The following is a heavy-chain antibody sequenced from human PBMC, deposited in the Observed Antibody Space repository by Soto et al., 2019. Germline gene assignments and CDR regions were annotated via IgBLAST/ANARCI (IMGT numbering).Heavy chain of an antibody. Sequence: EAELLESGGGLVQPGGSLRLSCAASGFTFSTYAMSWVRQAPGKGLEWVSGISYSGGGTYYADSVKGRFTISRDNFQNTLYLQMDGLRADDTAVYYCAKDQRSSGWYYFDLWGLGTLVTVSS. CDR2: ISYSGGGT. J-gene: IGHJ4*02. V-gene: IGHV3-23*01. CDR1: GFTFSTYA. CDR3: AKDQRSSGWYYFDL. D-gene: IGHD6-19*01.